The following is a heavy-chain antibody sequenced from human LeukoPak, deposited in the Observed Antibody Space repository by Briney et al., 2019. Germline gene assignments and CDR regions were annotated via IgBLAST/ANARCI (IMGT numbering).Heavy chain of an antibody. D-gene: IGHD6-13*01. V-gene: IGHV4-59*08. CDR1: GGSISSYF. CDR2: IYYSGST. CDR3: ARLPGIAAAGSPYFDY. J-gene: IGHJ4*02. Sequence: SETLSLTCTVSGGSISSYFWSWIRQPPGKGLEWIGYIYYSGSTNYNPSLKSRVTISVDTSKNQFSLKLSSVTAADTAVYYCARLPGIAAAGSPYFDYWGQGTLVTVSS.